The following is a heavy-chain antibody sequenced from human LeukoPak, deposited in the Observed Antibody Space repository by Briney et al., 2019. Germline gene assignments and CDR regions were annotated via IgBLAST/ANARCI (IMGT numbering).Heavy chain of an antibody. CDR2: ISSSGSTI. CDR1: GFTFSDYD. J-gene: IGHJ4*02. V-gene: IGHV3-11*01. CDR3: ARDSRSWPTSFY. Sequence: PGGSLRLSCAASGFTFSDYDMSWIRQAPGKGLEWVSYISSSGSTIYYADSVKGRFTISRDNAKNSLYLQMNSLRSEDTAVYYCARDSRSWPTSFYWGQGTLVTASS. D-gene: IGHD6-13*01.